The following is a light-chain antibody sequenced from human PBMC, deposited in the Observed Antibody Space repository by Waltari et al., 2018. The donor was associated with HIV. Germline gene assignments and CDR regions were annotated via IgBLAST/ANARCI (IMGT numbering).Light chain of an antibody. CDR1: QSVTTY. J-gene: IGKJ3*01. CDR3: QARHNWPPLFT. V-gene: IGKV3-11*01. CDR2: DAS. Sequence: EIVLTQSPDTLSLSPGEGATLSCRARQSVTTYLAWYQQKPGQPPRLLIFDASNRATGIPARFSGSGSGTDFTLTISSLEPEDFAIYYCQARHNWPPLFTFGPGTKVDMK.